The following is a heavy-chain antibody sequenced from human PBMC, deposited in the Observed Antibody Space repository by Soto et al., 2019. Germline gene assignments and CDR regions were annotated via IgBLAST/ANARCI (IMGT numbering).Heavy chain of an antibody. CDR2: IYHSGST. D-gene: IGHD6-19*01. CDR3: ARDRSYSSGWHGRYYGMAV. Sequence: VSLNCAVSGYSISSGYYWGWIRQPPGKGLEWIGSIYHSGSTYYNPSLKSRVTISVDTSKNQFSLKLSSVTAADTAVYYCARDRSYSSGWHGRYYGMAVWGQGTTVMVSS. CDR1: GYSISSGYY. J-gene: IGHJ6*02. V-gene: IGHV4-38-2*02.